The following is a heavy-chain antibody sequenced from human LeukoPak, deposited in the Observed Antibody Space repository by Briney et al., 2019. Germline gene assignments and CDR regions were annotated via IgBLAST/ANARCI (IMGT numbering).Heavy chain of an antibody. J-gene: IGHJ4*02. CDR1: GFSFTNYW. V-gene: IGHV3-43*02. CDR3: AKTPPSYGR. CDR2: ISGDGATT. Sequence: GGSLRLSCAASGFSFTNYWMHWVRQAPGKGLEWVSLISGDGATTYYADSVKGRFTISRDNSKNSLYLQMNSLRTEDTALYYCAKTPPSYGRWGQGTLVTVSS. D-gene: IGHD1-14*01.